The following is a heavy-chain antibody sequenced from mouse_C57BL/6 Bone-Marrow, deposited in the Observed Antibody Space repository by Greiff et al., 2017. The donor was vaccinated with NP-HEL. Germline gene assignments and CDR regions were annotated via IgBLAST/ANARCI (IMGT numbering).Heavy chain of an antibody. Sequence: QVQLQQSGAELARPGASVKLSCKASGYTFTSYGISWVKQRTGQGLEWIGEIYPRSGNTYYNEKFKGKATLTADKSSSTAYMELRSLTSEDSAVYFCARPIYYYGSSYGYFDVWGTGTTVTVSS. V-gene: IGHV1-81*01. D-gene: IGHD1-1*01. CDR3: ARPIYYYGSSYGYFDV. J-gene: IGHJ1*03. CDR1: GYTFTSYG. CDR2: IYPRSGNT.